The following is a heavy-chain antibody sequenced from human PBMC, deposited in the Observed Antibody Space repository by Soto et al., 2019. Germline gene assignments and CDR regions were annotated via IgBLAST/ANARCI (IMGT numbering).Heavy chain of an antibody. CDR1: GDSVSNDY. CDR2: ISPFGGAT. Sequence: QVRLVQSGAKVRKTGATVKVSCKASGDSVSNDYLHWVRQAPGQGFEWLGLISPFGGATAYAQRFKGRVTVTMDKSSTTFYLDLSSLRSNDTAVYYCAKGRGGKTVANFSRDVWGQGVTITVSS. V-gene: IGHV1-46*01. CDR3: AKGRGGKTVANFSRDV. J-gene: IGHJ6*02. D-gene: IGHD3-16*01.